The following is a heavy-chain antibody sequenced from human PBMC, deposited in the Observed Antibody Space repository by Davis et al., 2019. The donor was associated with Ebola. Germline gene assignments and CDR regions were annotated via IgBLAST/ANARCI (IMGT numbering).Heavy chain of an antibody. CDR3: ARGQYSSSSLYYYYYGMDV. Sequence: GSLRLSCAVYGGSFSGYYWSWIRQPPGKGLEWIGEINHSGSTNYNPSLKSRVTISVDTSKNQFSLKLSSVTAADTAVYYCARGQYSSSSLYYYYYGMDVWGQGTTVTVSS. D-gene: IGHD6-6*01. J-gene: IGHJ6*02. CDR1: GGSFSGYY. V-gene: IGHV4-34*01. CDR2: INHSGST.